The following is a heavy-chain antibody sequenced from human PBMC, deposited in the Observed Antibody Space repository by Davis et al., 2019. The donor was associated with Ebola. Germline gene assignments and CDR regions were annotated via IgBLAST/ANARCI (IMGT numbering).Heavy chain of an antibody. CDR1: GGSISSYY. D-gene: IGHD3-3*01. CDR3: ARDAPDFWSGYYHSGGIAAFDI. J-gene: IGHJ3*02. CDR2: IYTRGST. Sequence: SETLSLTCSVSGGSISSYYWSWIRQPAGEGLEWIGRIYTRGSTKYNASLKSRVTMSVDTSKNQFSLKLNSVTAADTAVYYCARDAPDFWSGYYHSGGIAAFDIWGQGTMVTVSS. V-gene: IGHV4-4*07.